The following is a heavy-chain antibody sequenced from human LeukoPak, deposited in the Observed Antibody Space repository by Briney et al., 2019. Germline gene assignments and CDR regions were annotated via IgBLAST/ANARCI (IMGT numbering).Heavy chain of an antibody. D-gene: IGHD3-10*01. CDR2: ISYDGSNK. CDR3: ARDLVTMVRGVIMGYYYYGMDV. V-gene: IGHV3-30*03. Sequence: GGSLRLSCAASGFTFSSYGMHWVRQAPGKGLEWVAVISYDGSNKYYADSVKGRFTISRDNSKNTLYLQMNSLRAEDTAVYYCARDLVTMVRGVIMGYYYYGMDVWGQGTTVTVSS. J-gene: IGHJ6*02. CDR1: GFTFSSYG.